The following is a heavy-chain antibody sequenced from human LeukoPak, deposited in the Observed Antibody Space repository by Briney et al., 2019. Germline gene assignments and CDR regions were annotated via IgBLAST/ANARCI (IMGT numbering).Heavy chain of an antibody. J-gene: IGHJ4*02. V-gene: IGHV4-38-2*01. D-gene: IGHD3-10*01. CDR2: IYHRGTT. Sequence: PSETLSLTCAVSGYSITRGYYWGWTRQSPGKGLEWIGSIYHRGTTYYNPSLKRRVTISLDTSKNQFSLTLTSVTAADTAVYYCASPHSYGSGTFDYWGQGTLVTVSS. CDR1: GYSITRGYY. CDR3: ASPHSYGSGTFDY.